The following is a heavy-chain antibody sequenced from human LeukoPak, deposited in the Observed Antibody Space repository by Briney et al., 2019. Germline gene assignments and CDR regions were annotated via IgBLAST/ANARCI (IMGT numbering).Heavy chain of an antibody. V-gene: IGHV3-23*01. CDR1: GFTFNDYS. CDR3: VRRIVTAGITDCFDS. D-gene: IGHD2-2*01. Sequence: GGSLRLSCTASGFTFNDYSMSWVRQAPGAGLEWVSAISPAGDSTTDADSVKGRFTISRDNSKSTLYLQMNGLTAEDTALYYCVRRIVTAGITDCFDSWGQGTLVSVSS. CDR2: ISPAGDST. J-gene: IGHJ4*02.